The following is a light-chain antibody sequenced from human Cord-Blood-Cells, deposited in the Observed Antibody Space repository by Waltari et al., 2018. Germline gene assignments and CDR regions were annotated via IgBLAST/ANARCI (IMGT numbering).Light chain of an antibody. CDR1: SGSIASNY. CDR3: QSYDSSNQV. Sequence: FMLTQPHSVSESPGKTVTISCTRSSGSIASNYVQWYQQRPGSAPTTVIYEDNQRPSGVPDRFSGSIDSSSNSASLTISGLKPEDEAYYYCQSYDSSNQVFGGGTKLTVL. V-gene: IGLV6-57*03. CDR2: EDN. J-gene: IGLJ3*02.